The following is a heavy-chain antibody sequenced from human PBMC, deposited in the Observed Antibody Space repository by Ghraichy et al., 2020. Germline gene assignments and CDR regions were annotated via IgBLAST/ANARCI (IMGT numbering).Heavy chain of an antibody. Sequence: SETLSLTCTVSGGSISSYYWSWIRQPPGKGLEWIGYIYYSGSTNYNPSLKSRVTISVDTSKNQFSLKLSSVTAADTAVYYCARRTYSSGWRYYFDYWGQGTLVTVSS. J-gene: IGHJ4*02. CDR1: GGSISSYY. CDR3: ARRTYSSGWRYYFDY. V-gene: IGHV4-59*08. D-gene: IGHD6-19*01. CDR2: IYYSGST.